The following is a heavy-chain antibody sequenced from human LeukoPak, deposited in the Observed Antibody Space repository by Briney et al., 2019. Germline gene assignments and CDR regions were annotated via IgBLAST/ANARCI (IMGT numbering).Heavy chain of an antibody. Sequence: QPGRSLRLSCAASGFTFSSYAMHWVRQAPGKGLEWVAVISYDGSNKYYTDSVKGRFTISRDNSKNTLYLQMNSLRAEDTAVYYCARGSGFGESLDYWGQGTLVTVSS. CDR2: ISYDGSNK. J-gene: IGHJ4*02. D-gene: IGHD3-10*01. V-gene: IGHV3-30-3*01. CDR1: GFTFSSYA. CDR3: ARGSGFGESLDY.